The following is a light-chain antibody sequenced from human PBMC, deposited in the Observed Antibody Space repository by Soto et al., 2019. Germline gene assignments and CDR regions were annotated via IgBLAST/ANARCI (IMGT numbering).Light chain of an antibody. V-gene: IGLV2-23*01. Sequence: QSLLTHPDSVSGSPGRSISISCTGTSSDVGSYNSVSWYQQHPGKAPKLKIYERSKRPSGVSDRFSGSKSGNTASLTISGLQAEDEADYYCCSYAGNPSVFGTGTKVTVL. CDR2: ERS. CDR3: CSYAGNPSV. J-gene: IGLJ1*01. CDR1: SSDVGSYNS.